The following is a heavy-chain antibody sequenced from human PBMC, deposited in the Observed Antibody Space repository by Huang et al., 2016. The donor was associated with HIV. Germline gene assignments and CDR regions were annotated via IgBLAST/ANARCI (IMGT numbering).Heavy chain of an antibody. CDR2: LSDSSTTR. CDR3: VREDRGGDWKGGRRHYYYFMDV. J-gene: IGHJ6*04. CDR1: GFTFRIYS. V-gene: IGHV3-48*01. D-gene: IGHD2-21*02. Sequence: EVRLVESGGRLVQPGGSLRLSCAASGFTFRIYSMSWVRQAPGKVAEWLSYLSDSSTTRYYAYSVKGRFTIARDNGGQSLFLQMNSLRAEDTAVYYGVREDRGGDWKGGRRHYYYFMDVWGKGTTVTVSS.